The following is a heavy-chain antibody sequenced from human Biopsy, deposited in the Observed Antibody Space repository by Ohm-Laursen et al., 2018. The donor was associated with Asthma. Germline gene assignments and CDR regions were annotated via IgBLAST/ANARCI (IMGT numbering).Heavy chain of an antibody. V-gene: IGHV1-69*01. CDR2: INSVFGTT. D-gene: IGHD2-15*01. J-gene: IGHJ4*01. Sequence: SSVKVSCKSLGGTFNTYVIGWVRQAPGQGLEWMGGINSVFGTTTYTQKFQDRVTITADDSTSTVYMELSSLRSEDTAVYYCARKAGSCSSRTCYSLDFWGQGTLVTVSS. CDR1: GGTFNTYV. CDR3: ARKAGSCSSRTCYSLDF.